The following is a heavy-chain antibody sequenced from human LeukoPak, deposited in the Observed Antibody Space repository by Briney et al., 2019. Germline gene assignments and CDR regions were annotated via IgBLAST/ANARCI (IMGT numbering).Heavy chain of an antibody. CDR1: GGSFSGYY. V-gene: IGHV4-34*01. D-gene: IGHD3-22*01. Sequence: SETLSLTCAVYGGSFSGYYWSWIRQPPGKGLEWIGEINHSGSTNYNPSLKSRVTISVDTSKNQFSLKLSSVTAADTAVYYCARQINYYDSSGTNYFDYWGQGTLVTVSS. CDR3: ARQINYYDSSGTNYFDY. J-gene: IGHJ4*02. CDR2: INHSGST.